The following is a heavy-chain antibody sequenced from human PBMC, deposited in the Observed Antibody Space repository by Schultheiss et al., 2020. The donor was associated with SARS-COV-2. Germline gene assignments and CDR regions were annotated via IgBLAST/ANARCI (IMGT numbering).Heavy chain of an antibody. V-gene: IGHV1-8*02. CDR3: TRDCTNGVCYDY. CDR2: INPNSGNT. Sequence: GESLKISCKTSGYTFINYGITWVRQAPGQGLQWMGWINPNSGNTGYAQKFQGRVTMTRNTSISTAYMELSSLTSEDTAVYYCTRDCTNGVCYDYWGQGTLVTVSS. D-gene: IGHD2-8*01. J-gene: IGHJ4*02. CDR1: GYTFINYG.